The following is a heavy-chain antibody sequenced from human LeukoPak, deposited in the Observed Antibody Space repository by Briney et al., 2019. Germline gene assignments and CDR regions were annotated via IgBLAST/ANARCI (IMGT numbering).Heavy chain of an antibody. CDR2: IYPGDSDT. V-gene: IGHV5-51*01. CDR1: GYSFTSYW. D-gene: IGHD2-2*01. Sequence: ESLNLSCQGSGYSFTSYWSAWVRQMPGKGLEWMGIIYPGDSDTKYSPSFQGQVTISADKSISTAYLQWSSLKASDTAIYYCARRSAYNYYMDVCGKGTTVTVSS. CDR3: ARRSAYNYYMDV. J-gene: IGHJ6*03.